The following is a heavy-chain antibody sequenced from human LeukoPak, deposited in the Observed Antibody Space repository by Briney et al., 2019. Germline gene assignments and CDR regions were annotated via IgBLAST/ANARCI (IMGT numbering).Heavy chain of an antibody. CDR1: GGTFISYA. J-gene: IGHJ3*02. D-gene: IGHD6-19*01. CDR3: AVCIAVAPTKNAFDI. CDR2: IIAIFGTA. Sequence: SVKVSCKASGGTFISYAISWVRQAPGQGGEWMGRIIAIFGTANYAQKFQGRVTITTDESTSTAYMELSSLRSEDTAVYYCAVCIAVAPTKNAFDIWGQGTMVTVSS. V-gene: IGHV1-69*05.